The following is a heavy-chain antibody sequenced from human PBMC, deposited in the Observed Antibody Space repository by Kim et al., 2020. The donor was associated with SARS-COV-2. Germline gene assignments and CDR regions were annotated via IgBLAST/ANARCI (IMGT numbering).Heavy chain of an antibody. Sequence: GGSLRLSCAASGFTFSNAWMSWVRQAPGKGLEWVGRIKSKTDGGTTDYAAPVKGRFTISRDDSKNTLYLQMNSLKTEDTAVYYCTTSRITMVRAESPPYYYYYGMDVWGQGTTVTVSS. D-gene: IGHD3-10*01. CDR3: TTSRITMVRAESPPYYYYYGMDV. V-gene: IGHV3-15*01. J-gene: IGHJ6*02. CDR1: GFTFSNAW. CDR2: IKSKTDGGTT.